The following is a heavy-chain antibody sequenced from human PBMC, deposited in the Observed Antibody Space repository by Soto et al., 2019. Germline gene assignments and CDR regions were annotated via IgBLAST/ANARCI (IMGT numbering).Heavy chain of an antibody. CDR3: TRCGIRYHSIGFYLGVDGMDV. V-gene: IGHV1-69*12. Sequence: QVQLVQSGAEVKKPESSVRVSCKASGGTFNNYAITWVRQAPGQGLEWMGGTIPMFGTTNYAEKFQGRVTITADESTNTAYIELSSLRSEDTAVYYCTRCGIRYHSIGFYLGVDGMDVWGQGTTVIVSS. CDR2: TIPMFGTT. CDR1: GGTFNNYA. J-gene: IGHJ6*02. D-gene: IGHD3-22*01.